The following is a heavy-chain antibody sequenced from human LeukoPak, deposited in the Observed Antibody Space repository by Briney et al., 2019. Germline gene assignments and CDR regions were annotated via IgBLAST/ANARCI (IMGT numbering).Heavy chain of an antibody. V-gene: IGHV3-30*01. J-gene: IGHJ4*02. D-gene: IGHD3/OR15-3a*01. CDR2: ISYDGINK. CDR1: GFPFGRYA. CDR3: ARDSGGRTILDIFDY. Sequence: GGSLRLSCAPSGFPFGRYAMHWVRQTPGKGLEWVAVISYDGINKYHADSVQGRFTISRDNSKNTLSLQMNGLSAEDTAAYYCARDSGGRTILDIFDYWGQGTLVTVSS.